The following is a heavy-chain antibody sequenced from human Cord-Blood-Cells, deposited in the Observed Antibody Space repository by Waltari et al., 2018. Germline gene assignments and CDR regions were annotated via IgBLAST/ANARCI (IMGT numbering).Heavy chain of an antibody. J-gene: IGHJ5*02. V-gene: IGHV3-48*02. D-gene: IGHD6-19*01. CDR2: ISSSSSTI. CDR3: ARVTAVTDWFDP. CDR1: GFTFSSYS. Sequence: EVQLVESGGGLVQPGGSLRLSCAASGFTFSSYSMNWVRQAPGKGLEWFSYISSSSSTIYYADSVKGRFTISRDNAKNSLYLQMNSLRDEDTAVYYCARVTAVTDWFDPWGQGTLVTVSS.